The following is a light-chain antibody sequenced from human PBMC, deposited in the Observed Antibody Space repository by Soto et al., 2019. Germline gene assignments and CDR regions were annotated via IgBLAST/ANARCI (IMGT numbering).Light chain of an antibody. CDR3: QQYYPPWT. CDR2: WAS. CDR1: QSVLYSSNNKNY. Sequence: DIVMTQSPDSLAVSLGERATINCKSSQSVLYSSNNKNYLAWYQQKPGQPPKLLIYWASTRESGVPDRFSGSGSGKDFHLPISSLQAEDVAVYYCQQYYPPWTFGQGPKVEIK. V-gene: IGKV4-1*01. J-gene: IGKJ1*01.